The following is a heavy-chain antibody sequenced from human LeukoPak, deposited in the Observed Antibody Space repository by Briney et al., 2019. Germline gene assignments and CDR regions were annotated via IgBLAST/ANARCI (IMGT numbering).Heavy chain of an antibody. CDR3: ARDQYSSGWYAYYYYYYGMDV. D-gene: IGHD6-19*01. CDR2: ISTHSTSI. V-gene: IGHV3-48*01. CDR1: GFTFSDYN. Sequence: PGGSLRLSCAASGFTFSDYNMNWYRQAPGKRLDWVSYISTHSTSIYYADSVKGRFTISRDNSKNTLYLQMNSLRAEDTAVYYCARDQYSSGWYAYYYYYYGMDVWGQGTTVTVSS. J-gene: IGHJ6*02.